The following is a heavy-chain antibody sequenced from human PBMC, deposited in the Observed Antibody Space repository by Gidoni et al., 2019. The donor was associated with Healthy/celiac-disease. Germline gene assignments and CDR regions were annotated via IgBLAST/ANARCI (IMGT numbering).Heavy chain of an antibody. CDR1: GFTFSSYA. CDR2: ISGSGGST. CDR3: AKDRGWRHIAAPDY. D-gene: IGHD6-13*01. V-gene: IGHV3-23*01. J-gene: IGHJ4*02. Sequence: EVQLLESGGGLVQPGGSLRLSCAASGFTFSSYAMSWVRQAPGKGLEWVSAISGSGGSTYYADAVKGRFTISRDNSKNTLYLQMNSLRAEDTAVYYCAKDRGWRHIAAPDYWGQGTLVTVSS.